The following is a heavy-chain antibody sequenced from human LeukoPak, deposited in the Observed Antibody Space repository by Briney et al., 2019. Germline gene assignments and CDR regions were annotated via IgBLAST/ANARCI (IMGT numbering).Heavy chain of an antibody. CDR1: GYTFTGYY. CDR2: INPNSGGT. CDR3: ARALLWYGFSCMDV. V-gene: IGHV1-2*02. D-gene: IGHD2-15*01. Sequence: ASVKVSCKASGYTFTGYYMHWVRQAPGQGLEWMGWINPNSGGTNYAQKFQGRVTMTRDTSISTAYMELSRLRSDDTAVYYCARALLWYGFSCMDVRGQGTTVTVSS. J-gene: IGHJ6*02.